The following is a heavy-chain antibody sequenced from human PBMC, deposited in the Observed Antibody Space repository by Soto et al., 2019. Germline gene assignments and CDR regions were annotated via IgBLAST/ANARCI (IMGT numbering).Heavy chain of an antibody. CDR3: ASPPRSSTVVYLDDAFDI. CDR2: ISENGGST. Sequence: GGSLRLSCAASGFTFSNYAMSWVRQAPGKGLEWVSAISENGGSTYYADSVKGRFTISRDNSKSALSLQMNSLRAEDTAVYYCASPPRSSTVVYLDDAFDIWGQGTMVTVSS. J-gene: IGHJ3*02. V-gene: IGHV3-23*01. D-gene: IGHD4-17*01. CDR1: GFTFSNYA.